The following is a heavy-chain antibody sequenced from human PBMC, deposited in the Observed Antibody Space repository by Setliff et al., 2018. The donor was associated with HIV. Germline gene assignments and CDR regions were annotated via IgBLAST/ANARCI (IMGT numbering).Heavy chain of an antibody. V-gene: IGHV4-61*01. CDR3: ARDPPGYGDSNDF. J-gene: IGHJ4*02. D-gene: IGHD4-17*01. CDR2: IYYSGNT. CDR1: GGSVGSGSYY. Sequence: SETLSLTCTVSGGSVGSGSYYWSWIRQPPGKGLEWIGYIYYSGNTNYNPSLKSRVTLSIDTSKNQFSLNLHSVTAADTAVYYCARDPPGYGDSNDFWGQGTLVTVS.